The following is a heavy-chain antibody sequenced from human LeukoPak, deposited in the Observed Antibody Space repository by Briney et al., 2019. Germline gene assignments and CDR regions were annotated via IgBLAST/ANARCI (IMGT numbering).Heavy chain of an antibody. CDR2: ISGSGGST. J-gene: IGHJ3*02. CDR1: GFTFSSYA. Sequence: PGRSLRLSCAASGFTFSSYAMHWVRQAPGKGLEWVSAISGSGGSTYYADSVKGRFTISRDNSKNTLYLQMNSLRAEDTAVYYCAKVGYYDSSGPLGDEAFDIWGQGTMVTVSS. CDR3: AKVGYYDSSGPLGDEAFDI. D-gene: IGHD3-22*01. V-gene: IGHV3-23*01.